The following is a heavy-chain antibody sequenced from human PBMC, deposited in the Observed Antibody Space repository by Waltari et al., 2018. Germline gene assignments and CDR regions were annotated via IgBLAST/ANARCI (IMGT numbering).Heavy chain of an antibody. CDR2: IYIGGSG. CDR1: GFPVSGNF. J-gene: IGHJ4*02. D-gene: IGHD3-10*01. Sequence: EVQLVESGGGLVQPGGSLRLSCAASGFPVSGNFMSWVRQAPGKGLEWVSVIYIGGSGYYADSVKGRFTISRDNSKNTVYLQMNSLRAEDTAVYYCARDTSGTKGAFDYWGQGTLVTVSS. CDR3: ARDTSGTKGAFDY. V-gene: IGHV3-66*01.